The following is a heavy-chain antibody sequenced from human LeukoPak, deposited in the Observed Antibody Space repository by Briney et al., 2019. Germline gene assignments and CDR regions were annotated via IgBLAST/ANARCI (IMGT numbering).Heavy chain of an antibody. D-gene: IGHD3-3*01. CDR3: ARGYDVWSGDTWFDP. CDR1: GYTFTSYD. Sequence: ASVKVSCKASGYTFTSYDINWVRQATGQGLEWMGWMNPNSGNTGYAQKFQGRVTMTRNTSISTAYMELSSLRSEDTAVYYCARGYDVWSGDTWFDPWGQGALVTVSA. J-gene: IGHJ5*02. V-gene: IGHV1-8*01. CDR2: MNPNSGNT.